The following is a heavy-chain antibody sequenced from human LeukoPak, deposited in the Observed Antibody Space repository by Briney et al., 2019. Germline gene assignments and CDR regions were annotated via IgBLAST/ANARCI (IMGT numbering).Heavy chain of an antibody. D-gene: IGHD6-19*01. CDR1: GYTFTASY. V-gene: IGHV1-2*02. J-gene: IGHJ5*02. CDR2: INPDTGGR. CDR3: ARDVGGGWTNNYFDP. Sequence: ASVKLSCKSSGYTFTASYIHWLRHAPGQGPESMGWINPDTGGRNYAEKFRDRVTMTSDTSSSTAYMELSSRRSDDTAIYYCARDVGGGWTNNYFDPWGQGTLVTVSS.